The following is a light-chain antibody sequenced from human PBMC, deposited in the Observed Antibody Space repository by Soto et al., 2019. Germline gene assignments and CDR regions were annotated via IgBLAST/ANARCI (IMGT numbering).Light chain of an antibody. J-gene: IGKJ5*01. CDR3: QQSYSTIT. Sequence: DIQMTQSPSSLSASVGYRFTITCRASQSIGSNLNWYQKNPGKAPKLLIYAASSLQSGVPSRFSASGYGTDFTLTINSLQPEDFATYYCQQSYSTITFGQGTRLEIK. CDR1: QSIGSN. CDR2: AAS. V-gene: IGKV1-39*01.